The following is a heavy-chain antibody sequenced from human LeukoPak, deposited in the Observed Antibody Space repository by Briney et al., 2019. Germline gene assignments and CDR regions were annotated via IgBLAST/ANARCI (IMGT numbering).Heavy chain of an antibody. D-gene: IGHD3-3*01. Sequence: ASVKVSCKASGYTFTSYDINWVRQATGQGLEWMGWMNPNSGNTGYAQKFQGRVTMTRNTSISTAYMELSSLRCEDTAVYYCARKPLYYDFWSGSYYYMDVWGKGTTVTVSS. CDR3: ARKPLYYDFWSGSYYYMDV. J-gene: IGHJ6*03. V-gene: IGHV1-8*01. CDR2: MNPNSGNT. CDR1: GYTFTSYD.